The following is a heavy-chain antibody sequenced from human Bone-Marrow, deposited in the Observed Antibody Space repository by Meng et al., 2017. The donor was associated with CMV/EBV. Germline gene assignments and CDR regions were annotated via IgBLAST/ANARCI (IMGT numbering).Heavy chain of an antibody. CDR3: ASGVYGGSYYYYGMDV. CDR1: GFTFSDHY. D-gene: IGHD4/OR15-4a*01. V-gene: IGHV3-72*01. CDR2: TRNKANSYTT. Sequence: GGSLRLSCAASGFTFSDHYMDWVRQAPGKGLEWVGRTRNKANSYTTEYAASVKGRFTISRDDSKNSLYLQMNSLKTEDTAVYYCASGVYGGSYYYYGMDVWGQGTTVTVS. J-gene: IGHJ6*02.